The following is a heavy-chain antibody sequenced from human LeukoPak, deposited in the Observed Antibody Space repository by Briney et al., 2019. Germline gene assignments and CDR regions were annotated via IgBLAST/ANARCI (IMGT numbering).Heavy chain of an antibody. CDR1: GGSFSGYY. D-gene: IGHD3-3*02. CDR2: INHSGST. V-gene: IGHV4-34*01. Sequence: PSETLSLTCAVYGGSFSGYYWSWIRQPPGKGLEWIGEINHSGSTNYNPSLKSRVTISVDTSKNQFSLRLSSVTAADTAVYYCARHFRGRVRAFDIWGQGTMVTVSS. J-gene: IGHJ3*02. CDR3: ARHFRGRVRAFDI.